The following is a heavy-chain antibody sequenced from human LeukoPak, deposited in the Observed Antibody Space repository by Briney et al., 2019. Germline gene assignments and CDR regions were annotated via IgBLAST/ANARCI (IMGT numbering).Heavy chain of an antibody. CDR2: INHSGST. J-gene: IGHJ5*02. CDR1: GGSFSGYY. D-gene: IGHD6-19*01. CDR3: ARVGAYSSGSPFDP. V-gene: IGHV4-34*01. Sequence: SETLSLTCAVCGGSFSGYYWSWIRQPPGKGLEWIGEINHSGSTNYNPSLKSRVTISVDTSKNQFSLKLSSVTAADTAVYYCARVGAYSSGSPFDPWGQGTLVTVSS.